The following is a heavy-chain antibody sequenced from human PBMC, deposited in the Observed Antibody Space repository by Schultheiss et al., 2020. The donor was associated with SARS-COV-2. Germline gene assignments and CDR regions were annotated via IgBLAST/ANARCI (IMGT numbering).Heavy chain of an antibody. Sequence: GESLKISCAASGFTFSSYDMHWVRQATGKGLEWVSAIGTAGDPYYPGSVKGRFTISRENAKNSLYLQMNSLRAGDTAVYYCARERVGGSGFDYWGQGTLVTVSS. CDR3: ARERVGGSGFDY. V-gene: IGHV3-13*05. CDR2: IGTAGDP. CDR1: GFTFSSYD. D-gene: IGHD2-15*01. J-gene: IGHJ4*02.